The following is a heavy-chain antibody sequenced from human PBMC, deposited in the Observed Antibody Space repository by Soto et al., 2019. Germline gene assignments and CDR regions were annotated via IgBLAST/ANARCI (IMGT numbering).Heavy chain of an antibody. CDR1: GFTFSDYY. D-gene: IGHD3-3*01. CDR2: ISSSGSTI. CDR3: ASTQDYDFWSGYHPFDY. Sequence: QVQLVESGGGLVKPGGSLRLSCAASGFTFSDYYMSWIRQAPGKGLEWVSYISSSGSTIYYADSVKGRFTISRDNAKNSLYLQMNSVRAEDTAVYYCASTQDYDFWSGYHPFDYWGQGTLVTVSS. V-gene: IGHV3-11*01. J-gene: IGHJ4*02.